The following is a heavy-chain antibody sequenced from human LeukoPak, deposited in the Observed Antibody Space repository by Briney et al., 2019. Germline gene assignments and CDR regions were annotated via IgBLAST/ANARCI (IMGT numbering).Heavy chain of an antibody. V-gene: IGHV1-69*04. J-gene: IGHJ4*02. Sequence: GASVKVSCKASGGTFSSYTISWVRQAPGQGLEWMGRIIPILGIANYARKFQGRVTITADKSTSTAYMELSSLRSEDTAVYYCAREGNLDDSSGYYYYFDYWGQGTLVTVSS. CDR1: GGTFSSYT. CDR3: AREGNLDDSSGYYYYFDY. D-gene: IGHD3-22*01. CDR2: IIPILGIA.